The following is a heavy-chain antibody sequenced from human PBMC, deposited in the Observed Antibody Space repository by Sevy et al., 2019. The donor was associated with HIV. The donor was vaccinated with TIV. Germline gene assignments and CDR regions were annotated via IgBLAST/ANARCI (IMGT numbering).Heavy chain of an antibody. CDR1: GFTFSSYG. Sequence: GGSLRLSCAASGFTFSSYGMHWVRQAPGKGLEWVAFIRYDGCNKYYADSVKGRFTISRDNSKNTLYLQMNSLRAEDTAVYYCAKADVVVVAFGAFDIWGQWTMVTVSS. D-gene: IGHD2-15*01. CDR2: IRYDGCNK. J-gene: IGHJ3*02. CDR3: AKADVVVVAFGAFDI. V-gene: IGHV3-30*02.